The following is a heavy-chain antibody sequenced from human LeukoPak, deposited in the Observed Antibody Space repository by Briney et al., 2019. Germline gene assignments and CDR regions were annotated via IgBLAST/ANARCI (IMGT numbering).Heavy chain of an antibody. CDR3: AKDSGRIQFID. V-gene: IGHV3-23*01. D-gene: IGHD5-18*01. J-gene: IGHJ4*02. CDR1: GFSFSTYG. CDR2: VIPSGGTT. Sequence: GGSLRLSCAASGFSFSTYGMNWVRQAPGKGLEWVSGVIPSGGTTYYADSVKGRFTISRDNSKNTMYLQMNSLRAEDTGVYYCAKDSGRIQFIDWGQGTLVTVSS.